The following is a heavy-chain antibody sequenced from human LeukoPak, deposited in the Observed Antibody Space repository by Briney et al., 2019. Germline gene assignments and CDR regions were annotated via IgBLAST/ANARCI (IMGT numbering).Heavy chain of an antibody. V-gene: IGHV3-11*01. Sequence: PGGSLRLSCAASGFTFSNAWMSWVRQAPGKGLEWVSYISSSGSTIYYADSVKGRFTISRDNAKNSLYLQMNSLRAEDTAVYYCAREVGYYGDYVGLWGQGTLVTVSS. J-gene: IGHJ4*02. CDR1: GFTFSNAW. D-gene: IGHD4-17*01. CDR3: AREVGYYGDYVGL. CDR2: ISSSGSTI.